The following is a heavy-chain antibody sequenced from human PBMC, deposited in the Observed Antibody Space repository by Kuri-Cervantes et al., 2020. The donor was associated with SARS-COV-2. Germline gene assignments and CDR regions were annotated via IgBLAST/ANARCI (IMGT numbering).Heavy chain of an antibody. D-gene: IGHD6-25*01. CDR3: AIDKGRGAFDH. CDR1: GLPFNFNSYS. J-gene: IGHJ4*02. CDR2: ISRSSYI. V-gene: IGHV3-21*01. Sequence: GGSLRLSCAASGLPFNFNSYSMNWVRQAPGKGLEWVSSISRSSYIFYADSVKGRFTISKDNAKTSVYLQMTSLRAEDTALYYCAIDKGRGAFDHWGQGTLVTVSS.